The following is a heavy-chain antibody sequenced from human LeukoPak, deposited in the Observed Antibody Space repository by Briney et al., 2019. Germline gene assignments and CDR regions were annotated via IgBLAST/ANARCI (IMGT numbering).Heavy chain of an antibody. CDR1: GFTFSSYE. V-gene: IGHV3-48*03. J-gene: IGHJ3*02. Sequence: GGSLRLSCAASGFTFSSYEMNWVRQAPGKGLEWVSYISSSGSTIYYADSVKGRFTISRDNAKNSLYLQMNSLRAEDTAVYYCASERPYYYDSNSAQGDAFDIWGQGTMVTVSS. CDR2: ISSSGSTI. CDR3: ASERPYYYDSNSAQGDAFDI. D-gene: IGHD3-22*01.